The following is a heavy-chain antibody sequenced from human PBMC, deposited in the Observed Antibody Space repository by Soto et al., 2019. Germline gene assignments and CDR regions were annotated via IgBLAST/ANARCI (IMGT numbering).Heavy chain of an antibody. CDR2: LWYEGSNK. CDR1: GFTFNTYG. CDR3: ARADCTGAYCYSWPFNYGVDV. J-gene: IGHJ6*02. Sequence: QVQLVESGGGVVQPGGSLRLSCTTSGFTFNTYGMQWVRQAPGKGLAWVAILWYEGSNKYYSDSVKGRFTISRDNSKNTLYLQMNSLRAEDTALYYCARADCTGAYCYSWPFNYGVDVWGQGTTVTVSS. V-gene: IGHV3-33*08. D-gene: IGHD2-15*01.